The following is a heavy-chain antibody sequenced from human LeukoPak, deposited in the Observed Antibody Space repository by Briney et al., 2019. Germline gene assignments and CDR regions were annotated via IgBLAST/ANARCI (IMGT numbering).Heavy chain of an antibody. Sequence: SETLSLTCAVYGGSFSGDYWSWIRQPPGKGLEWIGEINQSGSTNYNPSLKSRVTISVDTSKNQLSLKLNSVTATDTAVYYCARHYGPWGQGTLVTVSS. J-gene: IGHJ4*02. D-gene: IGHD3-16*01. CDR1: GGSFSGDY. V-gene: IGHV4-34*01. CDR3: ARHYGP. CDR2: INQSGST.